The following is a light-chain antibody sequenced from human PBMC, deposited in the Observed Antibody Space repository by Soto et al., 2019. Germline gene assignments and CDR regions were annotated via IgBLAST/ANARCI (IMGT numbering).Light chain of an antibody. V-gene: IGKV3-15*01. CDR2: EAS. J-gene: IGKJ2*01. Sequence: EIVMTQSPATLSVSPGERATLSCRASQSVRSNLAWYQLKPGQAPRLLMYEASTRATGIPVRFSGSASGTEFTLTISSLQSEDFAVYYCQQYNDWPPYTFGQGTKLEI. CDR3: QQYNDWPPYT. CDR1: QSVRSN.